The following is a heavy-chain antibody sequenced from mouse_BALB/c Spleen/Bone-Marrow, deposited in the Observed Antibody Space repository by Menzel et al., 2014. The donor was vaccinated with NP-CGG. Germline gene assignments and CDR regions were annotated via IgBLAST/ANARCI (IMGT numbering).Heavy chain of an antibody. CDR1: GFSLTGYG. V-gene: IGHV2-6-7*01. D-gene: IGHD2-14*01. CDR3: ARDVYRNEGYAMDY. Sequence: VMLVESGPGLVAPSQSLSITCTVSGFSLTGYGVNWVRQPPGKGLEWLGMIWGDGRTDYNSALKSRLSISKDNSKSXVFLKMNTLRIDDTARYYCARDVYRNEGYAMDYWGQGTSVTVSS. J-gene: IGHJ4*01. CDR2: IWGDGRT.